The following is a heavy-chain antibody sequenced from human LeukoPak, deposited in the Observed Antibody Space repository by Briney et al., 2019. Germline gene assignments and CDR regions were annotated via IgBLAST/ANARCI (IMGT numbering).Heavy chain of an antibody. CDR2: INPNSGGT. J-gene: IGHJ4*02. V-gene: IGHV1-2*02. Sequence: ASVKVSCKASGYTLTGCYMHWVRQAPGQGREWRGWINPNSGGTNYAQKFQCRVTMTRDTSISTDYMELRRLRSDDKEVYYCARDYAFAGTYSSGWVYNYWGQGTLVTVSS. CDR1: GYTLTGCY. D-gene: IGHD6-19*01. CDR3: ARDYAFAGTYSSGWVYNY.